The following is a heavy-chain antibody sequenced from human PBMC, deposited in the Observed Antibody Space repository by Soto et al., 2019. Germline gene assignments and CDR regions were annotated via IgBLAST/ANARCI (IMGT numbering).Heavy chain of an antibody. Sequence: GGSLRLSCAASGFTFSSYAMHWVRQAPGKGLEWVAVISYDGSNKYYADSVKGRFTISRDNAKNTLYLQMNNLRAEDTALYYCAKDTTYCSGGSCYSDAFDIWGQGTMVTVSS. J-gene: IGHJ3*02. CDR3: AKDTTYCSGGSCYSDAFDI. V-gene: IGHV3-30-3*01. CDR2: ISYDGSNK. CDR1: GFTFSSYA. D-gene: IGHD2-15*01.